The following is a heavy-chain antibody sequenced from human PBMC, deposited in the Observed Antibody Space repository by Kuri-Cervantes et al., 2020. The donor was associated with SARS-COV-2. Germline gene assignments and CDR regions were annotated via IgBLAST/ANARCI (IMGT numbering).Heavy chain of an antibody. CDR3: ASPDPPYYDFWGGHPGPLEYYYYGMDV. CDR2: ISAYNGNT. Sequence: ASVKVSCKASGYTFTSYGISWVRQAPGQGLEWMGWISAYNGNTNYAQKLQGRVTMTTDTSTSTAYMELRSLRFEDTAVYYCASPDPPYYDFWGGHPGPLEYYYYGMDVWGQGTTVTVSS. D-gene: IGHD3-3*01. J-gene: IGHJ6*02. V-gene: IGHV1-18*01. CDR1: GYTFTSYG.